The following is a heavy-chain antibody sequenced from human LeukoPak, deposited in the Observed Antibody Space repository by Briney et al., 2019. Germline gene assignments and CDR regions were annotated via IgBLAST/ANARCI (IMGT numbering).Heavy chain of an antibody. J-gene: IGHJ4*02. CDR3: AREATVTTRGGMVDY. D-gene: IGHD4-17*01. Sequence: GGSLRLSCAASGFTFSSYEMNWVRQAPGKGLEWVSYISSSGSTIYYADSVKGRFTISRDNAKNSLYLQMNSLRAEDTAVYYCAREATVTTRGGMVDYWGQGTLVTVSS. V-gene: IGHV3-48*03. CDR2: ISSSGSTI. CDR1: GFTFSSYE.